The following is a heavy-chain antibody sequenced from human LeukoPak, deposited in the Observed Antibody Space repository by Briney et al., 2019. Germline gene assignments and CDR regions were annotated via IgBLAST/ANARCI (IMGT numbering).Heavy chain of an antibody. D-gene: IGHD3-22*01. Sequence: SETLSLTCTVSGGSISSYYWSWIRQPPGKGLEWIGYIYYSGSTYYNPSLKSRVTISVDRSKNQFSLKLSSVTAADTAVYYCAREYYYDSNFDYWGQGTLVTVSS. CDR3: AREYYYDSNFDY. CDR2: IYYSGST. V-gene: IGHV4-59*12. J-gene: IGHJ4*02. CDR1: GGSISSYY.